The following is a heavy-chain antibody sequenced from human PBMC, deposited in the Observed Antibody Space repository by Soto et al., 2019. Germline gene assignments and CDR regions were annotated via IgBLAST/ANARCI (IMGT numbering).Heavy chain of an antibody. D-gene: IGHD3-3*01. J-gene: IGHJ6*02. CDR2: IWYDGSNK. CDR3: ARDLYDFWSGPKPPTYGMDV. Sequence: QVQLVESGGGVVQPGRSLRLSCAASGFTFSSYGMHWVRQAPGKGLEWVAVIWYDGSNKYYADSVKGRFTISRDNSKNTLYLQMNSLRAEDTAVYYCARDLYDFWSGPKPPTYGMDVWGQGTTVTVSS. V-gene: IGHV3-33*01. CDR1: GFTFSSYG.